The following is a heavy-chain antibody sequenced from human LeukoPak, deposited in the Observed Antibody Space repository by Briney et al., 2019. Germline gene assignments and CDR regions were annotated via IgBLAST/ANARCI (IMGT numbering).Heavy chain of an antibody. J-gene: IGHJ4*02. CDR2: IYPGDSDT. CDR1: GYSFTNYW. CDR3: ASLAGYSSSWYPNYFDY. V-gene: IGHV5-51*01. Sequence: GESLKISCKGSGYSFTNYWIGWVRQMPGKGLEWMGIIYPGDSDTRYSPSFQGQVTISADKSISTAYLQWSILKASDTAMYYCASLAGYSSSWYPNYFDYWGQGTLDTVSS. D-gene: IGHD6-13*01.